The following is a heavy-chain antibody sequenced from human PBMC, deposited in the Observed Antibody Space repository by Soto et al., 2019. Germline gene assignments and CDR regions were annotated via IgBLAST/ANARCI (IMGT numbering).Heavy chain of an antibody. CDR1: GYTFTSDG. CDR2: ISAYNGNT. Sequence: ASVNVSFKASGYTFTSDGISWVRPAPGQGLEWMGWISAYNGNTNYAQKLQGRVTMTTDTSTSTAYMELRSLRSDDTAVYYCVRDVCLRCFDPWGQGTRDTVSS. CDR3: VRDVCLRCFDP. V-gene: IGHV1-18*04. J-gene: IGHJ5*02.